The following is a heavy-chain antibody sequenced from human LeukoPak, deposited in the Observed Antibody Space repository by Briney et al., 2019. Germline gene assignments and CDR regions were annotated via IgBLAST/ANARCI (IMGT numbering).Heavy chain of an antibody. D-gene: IGHD6-13*01. CDR1: GFTVSSNY. J-gene: IGHJ4*02. V-gene: IGHV3-53*01. CDR2: IYSGGST. CDR3: ARDPRYSSSCYIH. Sequence: GGSLRLSCAASGFTVSSNYMSWVRQAPGKGLEWVSGIYSGGSTFYADSVKGRFTISRDNSKNTLYLQMSSLRAEDTAVYYCARDPRYSSSCYIHWGQGTLVTVSS.